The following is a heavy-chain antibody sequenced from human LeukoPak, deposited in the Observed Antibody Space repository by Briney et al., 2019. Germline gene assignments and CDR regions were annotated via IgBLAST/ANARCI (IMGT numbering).Heavy chain of an antibody. D-gene: IGHD6-19*01. CDR2: ISISGTTI. Sequence: GGSLRLSCAASGFTFSSYSMTWIRQAPGKGLEWVSYISISGTTIYYAESVKGRFTISRDNAKNSLYLQMNSLRAEDTAVYYCAREYSSGSYYFDSWGQGTLVTVTS. J-gene: IGHJ4*02. CDR1: GFTFSSYS. V-gene: IGHV3-48*04. CDR3: AREYSSGSYYFDS.